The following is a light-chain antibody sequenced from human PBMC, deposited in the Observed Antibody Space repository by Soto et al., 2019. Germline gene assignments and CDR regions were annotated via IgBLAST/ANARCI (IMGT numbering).Light chain of an antibody. V-gene: IGKV3-15*01. CDR3: QQYNNWGT. CDR1: QSVSSY. J-gene: IGKJ1*01. CDR2: GAS. Sequence: EIVMTQSPATLSVSPGERATLSCRASQSVSSYLAWYQQKPGQAPRLLIYGASTRATGIPGRFSGSGSGTEFTLTISGLQSEDFAVYYCQQYNNWGTFGQGTKVEIK.